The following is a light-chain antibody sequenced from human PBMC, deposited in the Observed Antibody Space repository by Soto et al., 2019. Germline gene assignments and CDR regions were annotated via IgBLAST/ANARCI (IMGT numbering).Light chain of an antibody. Sequence: EVVLTQSPAILSLSPGDRATLSCRASQSVNIYLAWFQQKPGQAPRLLIYDASNRATGIPTRFSGSGSGTDFTLTISSLEPEDFAVYYWQQRSNWFTFGGGTKVEIK. V-gene: IGKV3-11*01. CDR3: QQRSNWFT. CDR1: QSVNIY. CDR2: DAS. J-gene: IGKJ4*01.